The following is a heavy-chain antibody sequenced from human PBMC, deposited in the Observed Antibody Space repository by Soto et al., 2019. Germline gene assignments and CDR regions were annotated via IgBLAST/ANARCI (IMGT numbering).Heavy chain of an antibody. CDR3: ASPRAGYSSSWYDYYYYYMDV. D-gene: IGHD6-13*01. Sequence: ETLSLTCTVSGGSISSYYWSWIRQPPGKGLEWIGYIYYSGSTYYNPSLKSRVTISVDTSKNQFSLKLSSVTAADTAVYYCASPRAGYSSSWYDYYYYYMDVWGKGTTVTVSS. V-gene: IGHV4-59*08. CDR2: IYYSGST. CDR1: GGSISSYY. J-gene: IGHJ6*03.